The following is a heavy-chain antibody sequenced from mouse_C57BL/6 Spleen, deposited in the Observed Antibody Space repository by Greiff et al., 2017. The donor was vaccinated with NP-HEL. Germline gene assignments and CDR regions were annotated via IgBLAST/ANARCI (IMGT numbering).Heavy chain of an antibody. CDR3: ARMLYDYDGYYFDY. CDR2: IYPGDGDT. D-gene: IGHD2-4*01. Sequence: VQLQQSGAELVKPGASVKISCKASGYAFSSYWMNWVKQRPGKGLEWIGQIYPGDGDTNYNGKFKGKATLTADKSSSPAYMQLSSLSSEDSAVYFWARMLYDYDGYYFDYWGQGTTLTVSS. J-gene: IGHJ2*01. V-gene: IGHV1-80*01. CDR1: GYAFSSYW.